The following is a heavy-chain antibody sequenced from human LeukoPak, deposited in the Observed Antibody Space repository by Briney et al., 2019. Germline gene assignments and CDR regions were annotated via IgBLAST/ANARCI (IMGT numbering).Heavy chain of an antibody. V-gene: IGHV5-10-1*01. CDR1: GYTFTTSW. D-gene: IGHD3-22*01. CDR3: ARYASSTWFDP. CDR2: IDPSDSYT. Sequence: KPGESLRISCQGFGYTFTTSWIGWVRQLPGKGLEWTGRIDPSDSYTNYSPSFQGHVTIPADKSISTAYLQWSSLKASDTAMYYCARYASSTWFDPWGQGTLVTVSS. J-gene: IGHJ5*02.